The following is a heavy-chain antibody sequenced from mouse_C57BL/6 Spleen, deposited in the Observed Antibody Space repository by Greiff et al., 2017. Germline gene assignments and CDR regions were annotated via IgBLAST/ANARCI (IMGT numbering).Heavy chain of an antibody. V-gene: IGHV5-16*01. CDR2: INYDGSST. CDR1: GFTFSDSY. D-gene: IGHD1-1*01. Sequence: EVKLVESEGGLVQPGSSMKLSCTASGFTFSDSYMAWVRQVPEKGLEWVANINYDGSSTYYLDSLKSRFIISRDNAKNILYLQMSSLKSEDTATYYCARDLYYYGSSYAMDYWGQGTSVTVSS. CDR3: ARDLYYYGSSYAMDY. J-gene: IGHJ4*01.